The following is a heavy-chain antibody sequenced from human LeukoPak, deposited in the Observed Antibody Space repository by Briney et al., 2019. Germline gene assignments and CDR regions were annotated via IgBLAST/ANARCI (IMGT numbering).Heavy chain of an antibody. CDR3: ARAPPGILYYFDY. V-gene: IGHV4-61*02. CDR1: GGSISSGSFY. D-gene: IGHD1-1*01. J-gene: IGHJ4*02. Sequence: SETLSLTCTVSGGSISSGSFYWGWIRQPAGKGLEWIGRIYTSGSTNYNPSLKSRVTISLDTSKNQSSLKLRTVTAADTAVYYCARAPPGILYYFDYWGQGTLVTVSS. CDR2: IYTSGST.